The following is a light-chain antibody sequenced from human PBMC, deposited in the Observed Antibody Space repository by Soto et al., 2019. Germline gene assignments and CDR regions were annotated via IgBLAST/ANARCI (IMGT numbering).Light chain of an antibody. CDR2: GAS. Sequence: EIVMTQSPATLSVSPGDRATLSCRASQSISSNLAWYQQKLGQAPRLLIYGASTRATGIPARFSGSGSGTEFTLTISSLQSEDFAVYYCQQYNNWPPLTFGGGTKVGIK. V-gene: IGKV3-15*01. CDR3: QQYNNWPPLT. J-gene: IGKJ4*01. CDR1: QSISSN.